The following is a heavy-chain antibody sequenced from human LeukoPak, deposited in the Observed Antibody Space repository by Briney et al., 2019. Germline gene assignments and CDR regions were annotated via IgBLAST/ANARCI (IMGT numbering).Heavy chain of an antibody. D-gene: IGHD1-26*01. CDR1: GFTFSSFT. V-gene: IGHV3-21*01. Sequence: GGSLRLSCAASGFTFSSFTTNWVRQAPGKGLEWVSSISSSSSYIYYADSVKGRFTISRDNAKKSLYLQMNSLRAEDTAVYYCARGRVGATLVGEIDYWGLGTLVTVTS. CDR2: ISSSSSYI. CDR3: ARGRVGATLVGEIDY. J-gene: IGHJ4*02.